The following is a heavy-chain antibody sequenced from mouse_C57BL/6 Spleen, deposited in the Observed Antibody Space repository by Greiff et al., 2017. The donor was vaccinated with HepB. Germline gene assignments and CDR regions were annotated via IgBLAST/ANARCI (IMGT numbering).Heavy chain of an antibody. CDR3: ARSMRWLLYYFDY. V-gene: IGHV1-26*01. D-gene: IGHD2-3*01. CDR1: GYTFTDYY. J-gene: IGHJ2*01. CDR2: INPNNGGT. Sequence: EVQLQQSGPELVKPGASVKISCKASGYTFTDYYMNWVKQSHGKSLEWIGDINPNNGGTSYNQKFKGKATLTVDKSSSRAYMEIRSLTSEDSAVYYCARSMRWLLYYFDYWGQGTTLTVSS.